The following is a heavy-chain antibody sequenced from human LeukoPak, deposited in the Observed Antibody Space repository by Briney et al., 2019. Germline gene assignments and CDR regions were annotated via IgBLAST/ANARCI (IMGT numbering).Heavy chain of an antibody. Sequence: SETLSLTCIVSGGSVNNYYWSWIRQPPGKGLEWIGYVYFTGRTNYNPSPKSRVTISIDTSKNQFSLKLTSVTAADTAVYYCAGTAVAAFTIWGQGTMVTVSS. J-gene: IGHJ3*02. V-gene: IGHV4-59*02. CDR3: AGTAVAAFTI. CDR2: VYFTGRT. D-gene: IGHD6-19*01. CDR1: GGSVNNYY.